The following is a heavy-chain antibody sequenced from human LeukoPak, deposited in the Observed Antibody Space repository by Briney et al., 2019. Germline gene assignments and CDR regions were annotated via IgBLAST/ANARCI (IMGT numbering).Heavy chain of an antibody. CDR3: ARDGGWLQYIDY. CDR2: ISGSGSSI. D-gene: IGHD5-24*01. V-gene: IGHV3-48*03. CDR1: GFTFTTYE. Sequence: GGSLRPSCAASGFTFTTYEMNWVRQAPGKGLEWVSYISGSGSSIYYADSVEGRFTISRDNAKHSLYLQMNSLRAEDTAVYYCARDGGWLQYIDYWGQGTLVTVSS. J-gene: IGHJ4*02.